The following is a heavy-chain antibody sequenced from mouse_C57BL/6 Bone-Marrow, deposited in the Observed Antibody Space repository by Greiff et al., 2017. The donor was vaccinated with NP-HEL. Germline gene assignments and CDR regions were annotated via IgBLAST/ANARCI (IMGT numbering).Heavy chain of an antibody. CDR2: IDPSDSYT. CDR1: GYTFTSYW. J-gene: IGHJ3*01. Sequence: VQLQQPGAELVRPGTSVKLSCKASGYTFTSYWMHWVKQRPGQGLEWIGVIDPSDSYTNYNQKFKGKATLTVDTSSSTAYMQLSSLTSEDSAVYYCARLGTTDPWFAYWGQGTLVTVSA. CDR3: ARLGTTDPWFAY. V-gene: IGHV1-59*01. D-gene: IGHD2-3*01.